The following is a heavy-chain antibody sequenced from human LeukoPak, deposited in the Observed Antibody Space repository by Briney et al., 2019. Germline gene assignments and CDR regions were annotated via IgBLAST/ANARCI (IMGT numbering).Heavy chain of an antibody. Sequence: GSSVKVSCKASGGTFSNYAISWVRQAPGQGLEWMGGIIPIFGTANYAQKFQGRVTITTDESTSTAYMELSSLRSEDTAVYYCARDLSWEPGGDAFDIWGQGTMVTVSS. CDR1: GGTFSNYA. V-gene: IGHV1-69*05. J-gene: IGHJ3*02. CDR2: IIPIFGTA. CDR3: ARDLSWEPGGDAFDI. D-gene: IGHD1-26*01.